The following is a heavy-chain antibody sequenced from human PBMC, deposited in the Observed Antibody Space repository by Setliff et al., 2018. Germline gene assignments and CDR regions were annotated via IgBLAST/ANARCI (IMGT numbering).Heavy chain of an antibody. Sequence: WASVKVSCKASGYNLDDFGINWLRQAPGQGLEWMGWIRPYIGHTIYAQKFQGRVTMTTDAPTSTAYMELTSLRHDDTAVYYCARVVAHTHFYDRSDYYFDGLDIWGQEAKVTVSS. D-gene: IGHD3-22*01. CDR1: GYNLDDFG. V-gene: IGHV1-18*01. CDR3: ARVVAHTHFYDRSDYYFDGLDI. J-gene: IGHJ3*02. CDR2: IRPYIGHT.